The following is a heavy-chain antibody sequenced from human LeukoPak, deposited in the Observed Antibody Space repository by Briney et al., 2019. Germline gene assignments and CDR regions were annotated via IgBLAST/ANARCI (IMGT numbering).Heavy chain of an antibody. CDR3: ARGDRRDGYTFDY. Sequence: PSETLSLTCTVSGGSISSSSYYWGWIRPPPGQGLEGIGSIYYSGSTYYNPSLKSRVTISVDTSKNQFSLKLSSVTAADTAVYYCARGDRRDGYTFDYWGQGTLVTVSS. D-gene: IGHD5-24*01. V-gene: IGHV4-39*07. CDR2: IYYSGST. J-gene: IGHJ4*02. CDR1: GGSISSSSYY.